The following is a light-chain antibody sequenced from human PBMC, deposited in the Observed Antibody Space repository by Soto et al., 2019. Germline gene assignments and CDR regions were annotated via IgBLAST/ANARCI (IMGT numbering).Light chain of an antibody. Sequence: DIQMTQSPSSLSASVGDRVTITCQASQDISNYLNWYQQKPGKAPKLLIYDASNLETGVPSRFSGSGSRTDFTFTISSLQPEDIATYYCQQFDYLPLTFGGGTKVEIK. CDR3: QQFDYLPLT. CDR2: DAS. J-gene: IGKJ4*01. CDR1: QDISNY. V-gene: IGKV1-33*01.